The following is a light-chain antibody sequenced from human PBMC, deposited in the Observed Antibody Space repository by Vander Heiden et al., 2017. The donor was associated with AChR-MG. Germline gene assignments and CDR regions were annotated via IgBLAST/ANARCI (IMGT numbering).Light chain of an antibody. V-gene: IGLV2-8*01. CDR3: SSYAGSNNYV. J-gene: IGLJ1*01. CDR1: SSDVGGYNY. CDR2: EVT. Sequence: QSALTQPPSASGSPGPSVTVSCPGTSSDVGGYNYVSWYQHHPGKAPKLIIYEVTKRPSGVPDRFSGSKSGNTASLTVSGLQAEDEADYYCSSYAGSNNYVFGTGTKVTVL.